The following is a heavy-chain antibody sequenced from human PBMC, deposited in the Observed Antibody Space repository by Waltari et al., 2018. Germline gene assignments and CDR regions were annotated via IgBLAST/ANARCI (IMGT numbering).Heavy chain of an antibody. D-gene: IGHD3-16*01. V-gene: IGHV4-39*07. CDR2: IYYSGST. CDR1: GGSISSSSYY. J-gene: IGHJ5*02. Sequence: QLQLQESGPGLVKPSETLSLTCTVSGGSISSSSYYWGWIRQPPGKGLEWIGSIYYSGSTYYNPSLKSRVTISVDTSKNQFYLKLSSVTAADTAVYYCARDNRFGAVDNWFDPWGQGTLVTVSS. CDR3: ARDNRFGAVDNWFDP.